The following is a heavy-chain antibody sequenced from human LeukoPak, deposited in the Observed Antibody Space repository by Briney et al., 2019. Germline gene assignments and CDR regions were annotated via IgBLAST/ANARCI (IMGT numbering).Heavy chain of an antibody. CDR2: IYYSGST. V-gene: IGHV4-59*01. D-gene: IGHD2-8*02. CDR1: GGSISSYY. J-gene: IGHJ4*02. CDR3: ARGPTGQFDY. Sequence: SETLSLTCTVSGGSISSYYWSWIRQPPGKGLEWIGYIYYSGSTNYNPSLKSRVTISVDTSKNQFSLKLSSVTAADTAVYYCARGPTGQFDYWGQGTLVTVSS.